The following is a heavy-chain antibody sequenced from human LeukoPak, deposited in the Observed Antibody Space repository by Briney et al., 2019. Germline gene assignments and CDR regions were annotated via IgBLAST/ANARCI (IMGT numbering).Heavy chain of an antibody. D-gene: IGHD5-18*01. J-gene: IGHJ3*02. V-gene: IGHV1-69*13. CDR2: IIPIFGTA. CDR1: GGTFSSYA. Sequence: SVKVSCKASGGTFSSYAISWVRQAPGQGLEWMGGIIPIFGTANYAQKFQGRVTITADESTSTAYMELSSLRSEDTAVYYCAADGQLIGDAFDIWGQGTTVTVSS. CDR3: AADGQLIGDAFDI.